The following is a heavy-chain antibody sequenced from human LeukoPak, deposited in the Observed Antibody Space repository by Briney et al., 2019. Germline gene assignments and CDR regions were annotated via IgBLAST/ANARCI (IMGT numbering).Heavy chain of an antibody. Sequence: GGSLRLSCAASGFTFSSYWMHWVRQAPGKGLVWVSRISSDRSSTTYADSVKGRFTISRDNAKNSLYLQMNSLRAEDTAVYYCAREYYDFWSGYYTFFDYWGQGTLVTVSS. CDR2: ISSDRSST. J-gene: IGHJ4*02. D-gene: IGHD3-3*01. CDR1: GFTFSSYW. CDR3: AREYYDFWSGYYTFFDY. V-gene: IGHV3-74*01.